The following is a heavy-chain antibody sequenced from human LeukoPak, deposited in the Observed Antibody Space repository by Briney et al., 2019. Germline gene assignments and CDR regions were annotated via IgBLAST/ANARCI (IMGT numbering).Heavy chain of an antibody. Sequence: SETLSLTCAVYGGSFNGYYWSWIRQPPGKGLVWIGEINHSGSTNYNPSLKSRVTISVDTSKNQFSLKLSSVTAADTAVYYCARGSGYDEWGQGTLVTVSS. CDR2: INHSGST. V-gene: IGHV4-34*01. CDR1: GGSFNGYY. J-gene: IGHJ4*02. D-gene: IGHD5-12*01. CDR3: ARGSGYDE.